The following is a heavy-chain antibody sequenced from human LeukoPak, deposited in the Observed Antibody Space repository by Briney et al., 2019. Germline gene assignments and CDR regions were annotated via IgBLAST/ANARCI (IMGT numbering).Heavy chain of an antibody. CDR1: GGSISSSSYY. J-gene: IGHJ4*02. D-gene: IGHD4-17*01. Sequence: SETLSLTCTVSGGSISSSSYYWGWIRQPPGKGLEWIGSIYYSGSTYYNPSLKSRVTISVDTSKNQFSLKLSSVTAADTAVYYCARDNTVTTRYSFDYWGQGTLVTVSS. CDR3: ARDNTVTTRYSFDY. CDR2: IYYSGST. V-gene: IGHV4-39*07.